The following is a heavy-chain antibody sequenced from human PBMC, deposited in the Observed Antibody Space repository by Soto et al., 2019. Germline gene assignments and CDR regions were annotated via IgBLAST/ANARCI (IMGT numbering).Heavy chain of an antibody. Sequence: QVQLVQSGAEVKKPGASVKVSCKASGYTFTSYGISWVRQAPGQGLEWMGWISAYNGNTNYAQKLQGRVTMTTDTSTSKAYMERRRLISDDTAVYYCAGVHSLGYCSGGSCQLPDYGGQGTLVTVSS. CDR2: ISAYNGNT. D-gene: IGHD2-15*01. CDR3: AGVHSLGYCSGGSCQLPDY. J-gene: IGHJ4*02. CDR1: GYTFTSYG. V-gene: IGHV1-18*04.